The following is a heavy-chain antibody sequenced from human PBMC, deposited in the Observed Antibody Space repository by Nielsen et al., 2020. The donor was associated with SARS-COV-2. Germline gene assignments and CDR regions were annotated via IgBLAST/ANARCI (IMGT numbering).Heavy chain of an antibody. CDR1: GFTFSSYA. V-gene: IGHV3-30*04. Sequence: GGSLRLSCAASGFTFSSYAMHWVRQAPGKGLEWVAVISYDGSNKYYADSVKGRFTISRDNAKNSLYLQMNSLRAEDTAIYYCAKSGYCNGGICYSTEYFQDWGQGTLVTVSS. CDR2: ISYDGSNK. J-gene: IGHJ1*01. CDR3: AKSGYCNGGICYSTEYFQD. D-gene: IGHD2-15*01.